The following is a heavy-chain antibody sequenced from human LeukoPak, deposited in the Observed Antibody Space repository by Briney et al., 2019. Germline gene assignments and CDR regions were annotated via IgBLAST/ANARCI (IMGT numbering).Heavy chain of an antibody. CDR2: IKHDESEK. J-gene: IGHJ4*02. CDR3: TRRLDD. V-gene: IGHV3-7*01. CDR1: GFSFNSDW. D-gene: IGHD3-16*01. Sequence: GSLRLSCAASGFSFNSDWMDWVRQAPGKGLEWVANIKHDESEKNYLDSVKGRFTISRDNAQNSLYLQTNGLRVEDTAVYYCTRRLDDWGQGTLVTVSS.